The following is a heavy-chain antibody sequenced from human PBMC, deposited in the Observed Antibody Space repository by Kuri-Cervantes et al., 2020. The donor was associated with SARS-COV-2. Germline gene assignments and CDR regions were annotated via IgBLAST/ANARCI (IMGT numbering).Heavy chain of an antibody. CDR2: INNNGSII. CDR1: GFTFSTYS. Sequence: GGSLRLSCAASGFTFSTYSLHWVRQAPGMRLEWLSYINNNGSIIYYADPVKGRFTISRDNAKNSLYLQLNSLRAEDTAVYYCARGERGYYYGHGHYWGQGTLVTVSS. CDR3: ARGERGYYYGHGHY. V-gene: IGHV3-48*01. D-gene: IGHD5-18*01. J-gene: IGHJ4*02.